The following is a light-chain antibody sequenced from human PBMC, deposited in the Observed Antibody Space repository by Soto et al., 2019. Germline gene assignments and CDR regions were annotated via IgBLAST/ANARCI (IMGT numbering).Light chain of an antibody. J-gene: IGKJ2*03. CDR2: AAS. Sequence: DLQMTQSPSSLSASVGDRVTITCRASQSINNYLNWYQQKPGKARKLLIYAASSLQSGVPSRFSGSGSGTDFTLTISSLQPEDFATYYCQQSYSTPMYSFGQGTKLEIK. CDR1: QSINNY. V-gene: IGKV1-39*01. CDR3: QQSYSTPMYS.